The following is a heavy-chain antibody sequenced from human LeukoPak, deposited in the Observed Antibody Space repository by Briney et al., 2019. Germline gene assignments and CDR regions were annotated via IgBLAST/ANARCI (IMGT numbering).Heavy chain of an antibody. V-gene: IGHV1-46*03. CDR2: INPSAGRT. D-gene: IGHD5-12*01. CDR1: GYTFTGYY. Sequence: GASVKVSCKASGYTFTGYYMHWVRQAPGQGLEWMGIINPSAGRTTYAQKFQGRVSVTRDTSRSTVYMELSSLTSEDTAVYYCARSRGFSGYDYVDHWGQGTLVTVSS. J-gene: IGHJ4*02. CDR3: ARSRGFSGYDYVDH.